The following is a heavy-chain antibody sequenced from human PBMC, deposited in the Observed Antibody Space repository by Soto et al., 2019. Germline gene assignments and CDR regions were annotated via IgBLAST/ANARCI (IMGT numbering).Heavy chain of an antibody. CDR1: GGTFSSCR. V-gene: IGHV1-69*13. J-gene: IGHJ4*02. CDR2: IVPIYRTA. CDR3: VRDSGAKLSSS. D-gene: IGHD6-13*01. Sequence: SVKVSCKASGGTFSSCRINWVRQAPGQGLEWMGGIVPIYRTADSAQEFQGRVTITADESARTAYMELRSLKSRDTAVYYCVRDSGAKLSSSWGQGTLVTVSS.